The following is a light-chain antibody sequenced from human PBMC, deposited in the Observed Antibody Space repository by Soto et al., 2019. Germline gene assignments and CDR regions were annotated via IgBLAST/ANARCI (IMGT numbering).Light chain of an antibody. CDR1: QSVLYSSNNKNY. V-gene: IGKV4-1*01. J-gene: IGKJ4*01. CDR3: QQYYSTPPLT. CDR2: WAS. Sequence: DIVMTQSPDSLAVSLGERATINCKSSQSVLYSSNNKNYLAWYQQKPGQPPKLLIYWASTRESGVPDRFSGSGSVTDFTLTISSLQAEDVAVYYCQQYYSTPPLTFGGGTKVEI.